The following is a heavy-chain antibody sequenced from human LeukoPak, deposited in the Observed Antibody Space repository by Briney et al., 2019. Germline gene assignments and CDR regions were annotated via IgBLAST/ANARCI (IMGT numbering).Heavy chain of an antibody. J-gene: IGHJ4*02. D-gene: IGHD2-8*02. CDR3: AKDSGGGVYYFDY. CDR2: ISGSGGST. V-gene: IGHV3-23*01. Sequence: PGGSLRLSCAASGFTFSSYAMSWVRQAPGKGLEWVSAISGSGGSTYYAGSVKGRFTISRDNSKNTLYLQMNSLRAEDTAVYYCAKDSGGGVYYFDYWGQGTLVTVSS. CDR1: GFTFSSYA.